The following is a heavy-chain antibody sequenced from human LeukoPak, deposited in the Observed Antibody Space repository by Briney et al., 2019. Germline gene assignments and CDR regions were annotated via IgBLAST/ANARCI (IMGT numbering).Heavy chain of an antibody. CDR1: GGSIRSGTYY. Sequence: SETLSLTCTVSGGSIRSGTYYWTWIRQPAGKGLEWIGHFYTGGSTNYNPSLKSRVTISVDTSKNQFSLKLNSVTATDTAVYYCARSYYYGSGSYFHWGQGTMVTVSS. J-gene: IGHJ4*02. CDR2: FYTGGST. CDR3: ARSYYYGSGSYFH. D-gene: IGHD3-10*01. V-gene: IGHV4-61*09.